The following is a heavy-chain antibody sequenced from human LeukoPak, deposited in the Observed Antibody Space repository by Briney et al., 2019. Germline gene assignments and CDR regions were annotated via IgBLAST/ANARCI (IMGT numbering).Heavy chain of an antibody. CDR3: ARIGTTWFEA. CDR2: INHSGST. CDR1: GGSFSGYY. J-gene: IGHJ5*02. Sequence: SETLSLTCAVYGGSFSGYYWSWLRQPPGKGLERIGEINHSGSTNYNPSLKSRVTISVDTSKNQFSLKLSSVTAADTAVYYCARIGTTWFEAWGQGTLVTVSS. V-gene: IGHV4-34*01. D-gene: IGHD1-1*01.